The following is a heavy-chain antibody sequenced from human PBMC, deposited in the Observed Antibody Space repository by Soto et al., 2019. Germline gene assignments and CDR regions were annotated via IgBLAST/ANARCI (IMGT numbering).Heavy chain of an antibody. D-gene: IGHD3-10*01. CDR2: IFPRDSDT. V-gene: IGHV5-51*01. J-gene: IGHJ6*02. CDR1: GYSFSNYW. CDR3: ARIMVRGVITYSRDYHGMDV. Sequence: GESLTISCKGSGYSFSNYWIGWVSQMPGKGLEWMGIIFPRDSDTRYSPPFQGQVTISADKSISTAYLQWSSLKASDTAMYYCARIMVRGVITYSRDYHGMDVWGPVTTFTVSS.